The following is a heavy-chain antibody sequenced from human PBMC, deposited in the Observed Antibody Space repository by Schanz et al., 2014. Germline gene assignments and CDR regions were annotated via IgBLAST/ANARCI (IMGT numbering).Heavy chain of an antibody. CDR3: ARAQGVIRLYYGVDV. Sequence: EMQLLESGGGLAQPGGSLRLSCVASGFTFFGSFAMSWVRQAPGKGLEWVSGMSGSGSTADYADSVKGRFTISRDNSNNTVFLQMNSLRAEDTAVYYCARAQGVIRLYYGVDVWGQGTTXTVSS. J-gene: IGHJ6*02. CDR1: GFTFFGSFA. CDR2: MSGSGSTA. V-gene: IGHV3-23*01. D-gene: IGHD3-10*01.